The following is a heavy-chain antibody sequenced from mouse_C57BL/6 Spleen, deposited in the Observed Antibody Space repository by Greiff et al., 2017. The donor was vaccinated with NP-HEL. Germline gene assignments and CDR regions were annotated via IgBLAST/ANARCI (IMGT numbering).Heavy chain of an antibody. D-gene: IGHD2-3*01. CDR2: IYPGSGST. V-gene: IGHV1-55*01. Sequence: QVQLQQSGAELVKPGASVKMSCKASGYTFTSYWITWVKQRPGQGLEWIGDIYPGSGSTNYNEKFKSKATLTVDTSSSTAYMQLSSLTSEDSAVYYCARWLLRGNYAMDYWGQGTSVTVSS. J-gene: IGHJ4*01. CDR1: GYTFTSYW. CDR3: ARWLLRGNYAMDY.